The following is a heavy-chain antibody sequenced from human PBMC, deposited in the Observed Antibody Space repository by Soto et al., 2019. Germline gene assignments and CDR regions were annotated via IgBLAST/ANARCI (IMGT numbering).Heavy chain of an antibody. Sequence: GGSLRLSCAASGFTFSSYGMHWVRQAPGKGLEWVAVISYDGSNKYYADSVKGRFTISRDNSKNTLYLQMNSLRAEDTAVYYCAKDRPGSSGSPWGGYFDYWGQGTLVTVSS. CDR2: ISYDGSNK. CDR3: AKDRPGSSGSPWGGYFDY. J-gene: IGHJ4*02. D-gene: IGHD6-19*01. V-gene: IGHV3-30*18. CDR1: GFTFSSYG.